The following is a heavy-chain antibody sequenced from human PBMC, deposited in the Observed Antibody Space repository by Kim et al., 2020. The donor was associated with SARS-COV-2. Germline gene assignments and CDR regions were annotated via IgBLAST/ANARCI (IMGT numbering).Heavy chain of an antibody. Sequence: KYYADSVKGRFTISRDNSKNTLYLQMNSLRAEDTAVYYCAKDDGSYFDYWGQGTLVTVSS. J-gene: IGHJ4*02. CDR3: AKDDGSYFDY. D-gene: IGHD1-26*01. V-gene: IGHV3-23*01. CDR2: K.